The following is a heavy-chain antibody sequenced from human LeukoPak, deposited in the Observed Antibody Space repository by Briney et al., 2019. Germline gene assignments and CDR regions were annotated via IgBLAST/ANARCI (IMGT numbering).Heavy chain of an antibody. Sequence: PSETLSLTCTVSGGSISSYYWSWIRQPAGKGLEWIGRIYTSGSTNYNPSLKSLVTMSVDTSKNQFSLKLSSVTAADTAVYYCARDYYDSSGYYWWYFDYWGQGTLVTVSS. V-gene: IGHV4-4*07. CDR1: GGSISSYY. D-gene: IGHD3-22*01. J-gene: IGHJ4*02. CDR3: ARDYYDSSGYYWWYFDY. CDR2: IYTSGST.